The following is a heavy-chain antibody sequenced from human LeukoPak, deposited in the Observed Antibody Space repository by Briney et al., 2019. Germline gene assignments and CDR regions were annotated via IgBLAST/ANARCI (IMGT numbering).Heavy chain of an antibody. CDR2: IHKSGST. D-gene: IGHD4-11*01. V-gene: IGHV4-31*03. CDR3: ARVTTAAWSDP. CDR1: GGSISSGGYY. J-gene: IGHJ5*02. Sequence: LRLSCTVSGGSISSGGYYWSWIRQHPGQGLEWIGYIHKSGSTYYNPSLESRVTISVDTSKNQFSLKLRSVTAADTAMYYCARVTTAAWSDPWGHGTPVTVSS.